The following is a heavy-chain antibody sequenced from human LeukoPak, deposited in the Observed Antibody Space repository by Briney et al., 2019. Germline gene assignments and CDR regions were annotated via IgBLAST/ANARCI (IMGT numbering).Heavy chain of an antibody. J-gene: IGHJ4*02. CDR1: GGSISSGDYY. CDR2: IFYSGST. CDR3: ARLDLRYYFEY. V-gene: IGHV4-30-4*01. Sequence: SETLSLTCTVSGGSISSGDYYWSWIRQPPGKGLEWIGYIFYSGSTYFNPSLKSRLTISVDTSKNQFSLRLSSVTAADTAVYYCARLDLRYYFEYWGQGTLVTVSS.